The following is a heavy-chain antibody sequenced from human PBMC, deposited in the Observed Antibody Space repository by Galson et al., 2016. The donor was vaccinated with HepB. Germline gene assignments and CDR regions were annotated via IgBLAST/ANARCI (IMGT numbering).Heavy chain of an antibody. CDR1: GFSISTSG. D-gene: IGHD4/OR15-4a*01. CDR2: ISSAFSPI. V-gene: IGHV3-48*02. CDR3: ARELVRSAFDL. J-gene: IGHJ3*01. Sequence: SLRLSCAASGFSISTSGFNWVRQAPGKGLQWISYISSAFSPIYYADSVKGRFTISRDNAKNLLFLQMNSLRDEDTAVYYCARELVRSAFDLWGRGQWSPSL.